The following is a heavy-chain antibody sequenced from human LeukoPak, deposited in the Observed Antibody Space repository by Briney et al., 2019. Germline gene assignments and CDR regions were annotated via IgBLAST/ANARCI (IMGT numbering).Heavy chain of an antibody. V-gene: IGHV3-21*01. Sequence: GGSLRLSCAASGFTFSSYSMNWVSQARGKGLEWVSSISSSSSYIYYADSVKGRFTISRDNAKNSLYLQMNSLRAEDTAVYYCARPINYYGSGSYSFDYWGQGTLVTVSS. CDR2: ISSSSSYI. CDR3: ARPINYYGSGSYSFDY. J-gene: IGHJ4*02. CDR1: GFTFSSYS. D-gene: IGHD3-10*01.